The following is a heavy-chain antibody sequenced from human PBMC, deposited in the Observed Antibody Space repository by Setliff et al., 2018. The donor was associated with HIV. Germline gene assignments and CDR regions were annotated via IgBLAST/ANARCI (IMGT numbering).Heavy chain of an antibody. J-gene: IGHJ4*02. CDR2: VSSSGST. CDR1: GDSINSSTYY. V-gene: IGHV4-39*02. CDR3: ARERFLGAPFDY. D-gene: IGHD3-3*01. Sequence: KASETLSLTCTVSGDSINSSTYYWDWIRQPPGKGLEWIGSVSSSGSTYSNPSLKRRVTISVDTSKNQFSLRVSSVTAADTAVYYCARERFLGAPFDYWGQGTLVTVSS.